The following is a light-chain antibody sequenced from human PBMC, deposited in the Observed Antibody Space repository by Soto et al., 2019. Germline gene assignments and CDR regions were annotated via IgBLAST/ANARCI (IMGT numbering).Light chain of an antibody. J-gene: IGLJ2*01. CDR1: SSDVGNYNY. CDR3: CSYAGSYTLI. V-gene: IGLV2-11*01. Sequence: QSALTQPRSVPGSPGQSVTISCTGTSSDVGNYNYVSWYQQHPGKAPKLMIYDVNKRPSGVPDRFSGSKSGNTASLTISGLQAEDEADYYCCSYAGSYTLIFGGGTKVTVL. CDR2: DVN.